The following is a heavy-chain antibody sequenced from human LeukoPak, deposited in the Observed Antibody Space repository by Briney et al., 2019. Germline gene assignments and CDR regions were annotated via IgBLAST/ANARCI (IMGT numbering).Heavy chain of an antibody. Sequence: PGASLRLFCAASGFTVSNSAMYWVRQAPGEGLEFVSVISTNGDRTYYADSVKGRFTISRDNSKNTLYLQMGSLRADDMAVYYCARGVAISSSGWYDTFDYWGQGALVTVSS. V-gene: IGHV3-64*02. CDR1: GFTVSNSA. CDR2: ISTNGDRT. CDR3: ARGVAISSSGWYDTFDY. D-gene: IGHD6-19*01. J-gene: IGHJ4*02.